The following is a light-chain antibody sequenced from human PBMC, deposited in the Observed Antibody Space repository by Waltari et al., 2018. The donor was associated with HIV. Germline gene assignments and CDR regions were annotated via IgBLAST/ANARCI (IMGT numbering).Light chain of an antibody. J-gene: IGKJ3*01. Sequence: DIQLTHSPSFLSASVGDRVTVPCRAGQGISTYLAWYQQKPGKAPKLLIYAASTLQTGVPSRFSGSGSGTEFTLTISSLQPEDVATYYCQQVNMPFTFGPGTKVDIK. CDR1: QGISTY. V-gene: IGKV1-9*01. CDR2: AAS. CDR3: QQVNMPFT.